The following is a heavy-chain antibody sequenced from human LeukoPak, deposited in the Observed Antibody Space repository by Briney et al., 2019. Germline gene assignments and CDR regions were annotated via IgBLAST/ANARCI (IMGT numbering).Heavy chain of an antibody. CDR3: ASASHYYDSSGYYTPFDY. V-gene: IGHV5-51*01. Sequence: GESLKISCKGSGYRFSDYWIGWVRQMPGKGLEWMGIIYPADSNTRYSPSFQGQVAISADKSINTAYLQWSSLKASDTAMYYCASASHYYDSSGYYTPFDYWGQGTLVTVSS. D-gene: IGHD3-22*01. J-gene: IGHJ4*02. CDR2: IYPADSNT. CDR1: GYRFSDYW.